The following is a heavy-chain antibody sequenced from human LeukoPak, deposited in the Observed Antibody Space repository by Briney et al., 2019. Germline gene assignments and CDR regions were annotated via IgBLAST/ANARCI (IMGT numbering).Heavy chain of an antibody. CDR3: ARVTGMATIDY. CDR2: IYYSGST. CDR1: GGSISSSSYY. Sequence: SETLSLTCTVSGGSISSSSYYWGWIRQPPGKGLEWIGSIYYSGSTYYNPSLKSRVTISVDTSKNQFSLKLSSVTAADTAVYYCARVTGMATIDYWGQGTLVTVSS. V-gene: IGHV4-39*07. D-gene: IGHD5-24*01. J-gene: IGHJ4*02.